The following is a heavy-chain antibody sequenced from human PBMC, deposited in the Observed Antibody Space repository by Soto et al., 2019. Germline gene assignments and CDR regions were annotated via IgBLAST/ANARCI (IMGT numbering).Heavy chain of an antibody. Sequence: GGSLRLSCRTSGFTLSSYGMHWVRQAPGQGLVWVSRIHSDGSSTTYADSVKGRFTISRDNAKNTLYLQMNSLRAEDTAVYYCARGDRGAFDLWGQGTMVTVSS. J-gene: IGHJ3*01. CDR1: GFTLSSYG. V-gene: IGHV3-74*01. D-gene: IGHD2-21*02. CDR2: IHSDGSST. CDR3: ARGDRGAFDL.